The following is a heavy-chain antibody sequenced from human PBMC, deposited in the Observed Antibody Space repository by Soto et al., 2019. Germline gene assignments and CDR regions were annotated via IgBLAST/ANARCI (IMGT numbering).Heavy chain of an antibody. CDR2: ISYDGTNK. CDR3: ARRKGYCVSGSCYRPGTATHYALDV. V-gene: IGHV3-30-3*01. Sequence: QVQLVESGGGVVQPWRSLRLSCAASGFTLSSYAMYWVRQAPGKGLEWVALISYDGTNKHYADSMKGRFTISRDNFKGTVRLQMKSLRPNDTAKYDCARRKGYCVSGSCYRPGTATHYALDVWGHGTAVIVSS. J-gene: IGHJ6*02. CDR1: GFTLSSYA. D-gene: IGHD1-26*01.